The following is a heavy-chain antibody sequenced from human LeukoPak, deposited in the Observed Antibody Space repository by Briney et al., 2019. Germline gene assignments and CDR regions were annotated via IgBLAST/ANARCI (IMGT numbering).Heavy chain of an antibody. Sequence: ASVKVSCKASGYTFPSYSMHWVRQAPGQGLEWMGIINPTGGSTTYAQKFQGRVTMTRDTSTSTVYMKLSSLRSDDTAVYYCARTAARRFDYWGQGTLVTVSS. CDR1: GYTFPSYS. CDR2: INPTGGST. J-gene: IGHJ4*02. V-gene: IGHV1-46*01. CDR3: ARTAARRFDY. D-gene: IGHD6-6*01.